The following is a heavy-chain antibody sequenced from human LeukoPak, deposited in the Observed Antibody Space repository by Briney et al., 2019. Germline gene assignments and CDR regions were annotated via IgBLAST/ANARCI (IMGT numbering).Heavy chain of an antibody. J-gene: IGHJ4*02. V-gene: IGHV3-13*01. CDR1: GFTFIDYD. CDR2: IGIRGDT. D-gene: IGHD6-19*01. CDR3: ARGGIQVSGIDEFDY. Sequence: PGGSLRLSCAASGFTFIDYDMPWVSQVIGKGLEWVSAIGIRGDTHYSGSVKGRFTISRENAESSLYLQMNSLRAEDTAVYYCARGGIQVSGIDEFDYWGQGNLVTVSS.